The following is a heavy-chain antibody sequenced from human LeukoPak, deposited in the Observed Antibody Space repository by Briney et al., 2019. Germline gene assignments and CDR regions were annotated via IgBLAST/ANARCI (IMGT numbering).Heavy chain of an antibody. V-gene: IGHV1-69*13. CDR2: IIPIFGTA. D-gene: IGHD5-24*01. CDR3: ALEMATAGFDY. Sequence: ASVKVSCKASGGIFSSYAISWVRQAPGQGLEWMGGIIPIFGTANYARKFQGRVTITADESTSTAYMELSSLRSEDTAVYYCALEMATAGFDYWGQGTLVTVSS. J-gene: IGHJ4*02. CDR1: GGIFSSYA.